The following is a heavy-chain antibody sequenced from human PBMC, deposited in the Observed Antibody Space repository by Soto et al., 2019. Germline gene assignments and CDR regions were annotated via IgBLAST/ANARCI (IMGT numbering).Heavy chain of an antibody. CDR3: ARHSSLTGGLYYFDS. CDR2: IYYFGTT. J-gene: IGHJ4*02. V-gene: IGHV4-59*01. Sequence: QVQLQESGPGLVKPSETLSLTCTVSGGSISGYHWSWIRQPPGKGLEWIGYIYYFGTTNYYPSLKSRVTMSVDTSKNQFSLRLSSVTAADTAVYYCARHSSLTGGLYYFDSWGQGTLVAVSS. CDR1: GGSISGYH. D-gene: IGHD2-15*01.